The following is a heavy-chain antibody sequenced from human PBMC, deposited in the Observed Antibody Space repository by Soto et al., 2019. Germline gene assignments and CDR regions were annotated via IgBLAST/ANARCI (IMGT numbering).Heavy chain of an antibody. D-gene: IGHD3-10*01. CDR2: IYYSGST. CDR1: GGSISSGGYY. CDR3: AAHSGSTYGPLDY. J-gene: IGHJ4*02. V-gene: IGHV4-31*03. Sequence: PSETLSLTCTVSGGSISSGGYYWSWIRQHPGKGLEWIGYIYYSGSTYYNPSLKSRVTISVDTSKNQFSLQLSSMTAADTAVYYCAAHSGSTYGPLDYWGQGTQVTVSS.